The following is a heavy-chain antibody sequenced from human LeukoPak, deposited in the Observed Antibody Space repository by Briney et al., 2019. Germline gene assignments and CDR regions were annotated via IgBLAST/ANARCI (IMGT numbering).Heavy chain of an antibody. V-gene: IGHV4-34*01. D-gene: IGHD2-2*01. CDR3: ARTPAAISDMGFDY. CDR1: GGSFSGYY. Sequence: PSETLSLTCAVYGGSFSGYYWSWIRQPPGKGLEWIGEINHSGSTNYNPSLKSRVTISVDTSKNQFSLKLSSVTAADTAVYYCARTPAAISDMGFDYWGQGTLVTVSS. CDR2: INHSGST. J-gene: IGHJ4*02.